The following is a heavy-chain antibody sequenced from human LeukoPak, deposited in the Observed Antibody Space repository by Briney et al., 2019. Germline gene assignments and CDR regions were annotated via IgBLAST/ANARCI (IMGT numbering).Heavy chain of an antibody. Sequence: RPGGSLRLSCAASGFTFSSYAMSWVHQAPGKGLEWVPAISGSGGSTYYADSVKGRFTISRDNSKNTLYLQMNSLRAEDTAVYYCAKEAYDYVWGSYRYTGFFDYWGQGTLVTVSS. CDR1: GFTFSSYA. V-gene: IGHV3-23*01. CDR2: ISGSGGST. D-gene: IGHD3-16*02. J-gene: IGHJ4*02. CDR3: AKEAYDYVWGSYRYTGFFDY.